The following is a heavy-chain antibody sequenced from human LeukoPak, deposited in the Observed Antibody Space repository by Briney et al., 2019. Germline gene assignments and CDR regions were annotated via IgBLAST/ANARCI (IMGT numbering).Heavy chain of an antibody. CDR3: AKCCSGVTF. Sequence: GASLRLSCAASGFTFRSYAMCWVRQAPGKGPAWVSGITANGDITYYADSVQGRFVISRDNSNNTFSLQMNSLRVEDTAKYYWAKCCSGVTFWG. J-gene: IGHJ2*01. V-gene: IGHV3-23*01. CDR1: GFTFRSYA. D-gene: IGHD2-15*01. CDR2: ITANGDIT.